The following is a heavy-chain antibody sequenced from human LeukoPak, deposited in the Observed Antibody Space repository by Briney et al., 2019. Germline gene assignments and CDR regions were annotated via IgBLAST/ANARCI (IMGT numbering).Heavy chain of an antibody. CDR3: VSQYCSGGSCFSH. CDR2: ISSSSSNI. J-gene: IGHJ4*02. CDR1: GFAFNGHG. Sequence: GGSLRLSCAASGFAFNGHGMNWVRQAPGKGLEWVSYISSSSSNIYSADFVKGRFSISRDNAKNSVYLQMNSLRDEDTAVYYCVSQYCSGGSCFSHWGQGTLVTVSS. V-gene: IGHV3-48*02. D-gene: IGHD2-15*01.